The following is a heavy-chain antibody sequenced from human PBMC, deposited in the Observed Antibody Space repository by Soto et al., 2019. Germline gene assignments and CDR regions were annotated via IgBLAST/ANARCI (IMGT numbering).Heavy chain of an antibody. Sequence: QVQLVQSGAEVKKPGSSVKVSCKASGGTFSSYTISWVRQAPGQGLEWMGRIIPILGIANYAQKFQGRVTITADKSTSTAYMELSSLSSEDTAVYYCARGIENIVVVVAATPYDDAFDIWGQGTMVTVSS. D-gene: IGHD2-15*01. CDR1: GGTFSSYT. CDR2: IIPILGIA. J-gene: IGHJ3*02. CDR3: ARGIENIVVVVAATPYDDAFDI. V-gene: IGHV1-69*02.